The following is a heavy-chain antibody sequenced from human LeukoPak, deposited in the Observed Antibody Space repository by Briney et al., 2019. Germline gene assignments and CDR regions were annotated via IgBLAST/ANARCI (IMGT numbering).Heavy chain of an antibody. CDR3: ADGSWTN. J-gene: IGHJ4*02. V-gene: IGHV3-23*01. CDR2: ISGSDGST. CDR1: GFTFSSYA. D-gene: IGHD3/OR15-3a*01. Sequence: GGSLRLSCAASGFTFSSYAMSWVRQAPGKGLEWVSGISGSDGSTNYADSVKGRFTISRDNSNNTLYLQMNSLRAEDTAVCYCADGSWTNWGQGTLVTVSS.